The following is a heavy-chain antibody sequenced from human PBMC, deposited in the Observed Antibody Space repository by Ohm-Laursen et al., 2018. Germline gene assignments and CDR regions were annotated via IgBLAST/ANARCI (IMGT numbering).Heavy chain of an antibody. CDR1: GFIFSDSA. CDR3: TSTPGRDYYYGMDV. J-gene: IGHJ6*02. Sequence: SLRLSCAASGFIFSDSAMHWVRQASGQGLEWVGRIRSKPNSYATVYAASVKGRFTISRDDSDNTAYLEMNSLKTEDTAVYYCTSTPGRDYYYGMDVWGQGTTVTVSS. V-gene: IGHV3-73*01. CDR2: IRSKPNSYAT.